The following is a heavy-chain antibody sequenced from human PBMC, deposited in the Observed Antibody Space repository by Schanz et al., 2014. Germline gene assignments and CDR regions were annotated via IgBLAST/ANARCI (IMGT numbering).Heavy chain of an antibody. D-gene: IGHD1-26*01. Sequence: RQAPGKGLEWVSYISSSGSYTNYADSVKGRFTISRDNAKKSLYLQMNSLRAEDTAVYYCAREMVVGSAFDLWGQGTMV. CDR3: AREMVVGSAFDL. CDR2: ISSSGSYT. J-gene: IGHJ3*01. V-gene: IGHV3-11*06.